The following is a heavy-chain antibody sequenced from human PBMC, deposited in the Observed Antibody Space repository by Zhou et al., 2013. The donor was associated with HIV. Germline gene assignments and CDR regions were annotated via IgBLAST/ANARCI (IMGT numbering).Heavy chain of an antibody. J-gene: IGHJ4*02. CDR1: GGTFSSYG. Sequence: QVQLVQSGAEVKKPGSSVKVSCKASGGTFSSYGISWLRQAPGQGLEWMGRIIPILDMTNYAQKFQGRVTITADKSTSTAYMELSSLRSEDTAVYYCARDSLGFDFWGQGTLVTVSS. V-gene: IGHV1-69*04. CDR2: IIPILDMT. CDR3: ARDSLGFDF.